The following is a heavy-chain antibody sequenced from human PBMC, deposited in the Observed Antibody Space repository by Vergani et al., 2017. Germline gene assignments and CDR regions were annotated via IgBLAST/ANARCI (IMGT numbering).Heavy chain of an antibody. J-gene: IGHJ6*03. CDR2: IIPIFGTA. Sequence: QVQLVQSGAEVKKPGSSVKVSCKASGGTFSSYAISWVRQAPGQGLEWMGGIIPIFGTANYAQKFQGRVTITADESTSTAYMELSSLRSEDTAVYYCARTLXPIVVVVAATRPYYYMDVWGKGTTVTVSS. CDR3: ARTLXPIVVVVAATRPYYYMDV. CDR1: GGTFSSYA. D-gene: IGHD2-15*01. V-gene: IGHV1-69*01.